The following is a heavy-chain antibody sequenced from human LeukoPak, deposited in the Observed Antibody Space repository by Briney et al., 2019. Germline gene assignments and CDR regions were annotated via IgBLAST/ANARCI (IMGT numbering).Heavy chain of an antibody. CDR1: GFTLSSYG. CDR3: AKGLDDYYFYGMDV. D-gene: IGHD3-16*01. V-gene: IGHV3-30*18. J-gene: IGHJ6*02. CDR2: ISYDGSHK. Sequence: GGSLRLSCAASGFTLSSYGMHWVRQAPGKGLAWVAVISYDGSHKYYADSVKGRFTISRDNSKNTLYLQMNSLRAEDTAVYYCAKGLDDYYFYGMDVWGQGTTVTVSS.